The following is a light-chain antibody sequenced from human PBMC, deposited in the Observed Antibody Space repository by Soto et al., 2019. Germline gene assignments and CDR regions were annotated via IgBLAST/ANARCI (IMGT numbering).Light chain of an antibody. CDR2: NDN. Sequence: QSVLTQPPSTSGTPGQRVTISCSGSSSNIGSKTLNWFRQVPGTDPKLLIYNDNQRPSGVPDRFSGSKSGTSASLAISGLQSEDEADYYCATWDVSLNGRVFGGGTKLTVL. V-gene: IGLV1-44*01. J-gene: IGLJ3*02. CDR1: SSNIGSKT. CDR3: ATWDVSLNGRV.